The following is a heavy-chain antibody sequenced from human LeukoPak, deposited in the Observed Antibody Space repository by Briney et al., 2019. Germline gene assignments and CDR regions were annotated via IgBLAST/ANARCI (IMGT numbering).Heavy chain of an antibody. J-gene: IGHJ3*02. CDR1: GGSFSGYY. D-gene: IGHD5-18*01. V-gene: IGHV4-34*01. Sequence: SETLSLTCAVYGGSFSGYYWSWIRQPPGKGLEWIGEINHSGSTNYNPSLKSRVTISVDTSKNQFSLKLSSVTAADTAVYYCARGPLRGYPPLRGDAFDIWGQGTMVTVSS. CDR2: INHSGST. CDR3: ARGPLRGYPPLRGDAFDI.